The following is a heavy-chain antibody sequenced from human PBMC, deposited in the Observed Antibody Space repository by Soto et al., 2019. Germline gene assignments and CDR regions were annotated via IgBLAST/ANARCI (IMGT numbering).Heavy chain of an antibody. CDR3: ARAGSPLVFGSYYNTFWDY. V-gene: IGHV1-2*04. Sequence: ASVKVSCKASGYTFTGYYMHWVRQAPGQGLEWMEWINPNSGGTNYAQKFQGWVTMTRDTSISTAYMELSRLRSDDTAVYYCARAGSPLVFGSYYNTFWDYWGQGTLVTVSS. D-gene: IGHD3-10*01. J-gene: IGHJ4*02. CDR1: GYTFTGYY. CDR2: INPNSGGT.